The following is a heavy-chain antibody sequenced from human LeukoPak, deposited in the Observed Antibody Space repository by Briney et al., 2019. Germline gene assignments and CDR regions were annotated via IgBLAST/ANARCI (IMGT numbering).Heavy chain of an antibody. J-gene: IGHJ4*02. V-gene: IGHV3-20*04. D-gene: IGHD2-2*01. CDR2: INWSGGST. CDR1: GFAFDEHG. CDR3: ARAPITSPFYFDC. Sequence: GGSLRLSCTASGFAFDEHGMSWVRQVPGKGLEWVSGINWSGGSTGYADPLRGRFTISRDNAKNSLYLQMDSLRAEDTALYYCARAPITSPFYFDCWGQGTLVTVSS.